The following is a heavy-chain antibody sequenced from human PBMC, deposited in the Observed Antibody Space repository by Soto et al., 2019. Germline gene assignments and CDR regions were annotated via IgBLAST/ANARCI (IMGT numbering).Heavy chain of an antibody. D-gene: IGHD5-18*01. J-gene: IGHJ3*02. CDR2: ISSDGSKK. CDR1: GFTFSSYA. CDR3: ASPTIRDHSAFEI. V-gene: IGHV3-30-3*01. Sequence: QVQLVESGGGVVQPGRSLRLSCAASGFTFSSYAMHWVRQAPGKGLEWVAVISSDGSKKYYADSGKGRFTIFRDNSKNTLYLQMNSLRPEDTAGYYCASPTIRDHSAFEIWGQGTMVTVSS.